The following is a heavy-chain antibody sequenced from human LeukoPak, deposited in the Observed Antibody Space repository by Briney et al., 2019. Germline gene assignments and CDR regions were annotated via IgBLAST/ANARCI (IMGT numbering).Heavy chain of an antibody. CDR1: GFTFSSYG. Sequence: PGGSLRLSCAASGFTFSSYGMHWVRQAPGKGLEWVAVIYSGGSTYYADSVKGRFTISRDNSKNTLYLQMNSLRAEDTAVYYCASGSYYFDYWGQGTLVTVSS. CDR2: IYSGGST. D-gene: IGHD1-26*01. CDR3: ASGSYYFDY. V-gene: IGHV3-NL1*01. J-gene: IGHJ4*02.